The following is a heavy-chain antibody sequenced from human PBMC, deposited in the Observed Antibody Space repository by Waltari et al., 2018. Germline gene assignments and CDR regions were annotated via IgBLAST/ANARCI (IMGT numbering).Heavy chain of an antibody. D-gene: IGHD6-19*01. CDR2: IYHSGST. CDR1: GYSISSGYY. V-gene: IGHV4-38-2*01. CDR3: ARAIAVAGTPQYYFDY. J-gene: IGHJ4*02. Sequence: QVQLQESGPGLVKPSETLSLTCAVSGYSISSGYYLGGVRQPPGKGLEWIGSIYHSGSTYYNPSLKSRVTISVDTSKNQFSLKLSSVTAADTAVYYCARAIAVAGTPQYYFDYWGQGTLVTVSS.